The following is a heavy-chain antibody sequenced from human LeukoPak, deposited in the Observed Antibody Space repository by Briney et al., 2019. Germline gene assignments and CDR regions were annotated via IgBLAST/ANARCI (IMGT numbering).Heavy chain of an antibody. V-gene: IGHV1-69*04. CDR1: GGTFSSYA. CDR3: ARGGALGDGLAFDT. Sequence: GASVKVSCKASGGTFSSYAISWVRQAPGQGLEWMGRIIPILGIANYAQKFQGRVTITADKSTSTAYMGLSSLRSEDTAVYYCARGGALGDGLAFDTWGQGTMVTVSS. CDR2: IIPILGIA. D-gene: IGHD3-16*01. J-gene: IGHJ3*02.